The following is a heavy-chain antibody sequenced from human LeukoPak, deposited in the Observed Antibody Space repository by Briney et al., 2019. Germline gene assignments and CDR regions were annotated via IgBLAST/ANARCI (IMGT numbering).Heavy chain of an antibody. CDR2: ISSSSSYI. Sequence: GGSLRLSCAASGFTFSSYSMNWVRQAPGKGLEWVSSISSSSSYIYYADSVKGRFTISRDNAKNSLYLQMNSLRAEDTAVYYCAREHDYGDSADHWGQGTLVTVSS. D-gene: IGHD4-17*01. CDR1: GFTFSSYS. J-gene: IGHJ4*02. CDR3: AREHDYGDSADH. V-gene: IGHV3-21*01.